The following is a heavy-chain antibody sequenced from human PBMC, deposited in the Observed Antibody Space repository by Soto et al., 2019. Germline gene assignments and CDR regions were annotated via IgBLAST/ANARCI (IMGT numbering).Heavy chain of an antibody. J-gene: IGHJ5*02. V-gene: IGHV1-69*08. CDR1: GGTFSSYT. CDR2: IIPILGIA. D-gene: IGHD3-10*01. Sequence: QVQLVQSGAEVKKPGSSVKVSCKASGGTFSSYTISWVRQAPGQGLEWMGRIIPILGIANYAQKFQGRVTITADKSTSTAYMELSSLRSEDTAVYYCAREREGFGELWKFDPWGQGTLVTVSS. CDR3: AREREGFGELWKFDP.